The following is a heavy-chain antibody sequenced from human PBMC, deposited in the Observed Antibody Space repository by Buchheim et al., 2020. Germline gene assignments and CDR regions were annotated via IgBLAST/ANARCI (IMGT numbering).Heavy chain of an antibody. CDR2: ITAGGDRA. CDR3: AKTMTVGSYYFTY. J-gene: IGHJ4*02. Sequence: EVQLLESGGGLVQRGGSLRLSCGASGFTFSSNAMSWVRKAPGKGLEWVSDITAGGDRAYYSDFVNGRFTISRDHSKNTLYLQMNSLRAEDSAIYYCAKTMTVGSYYFTYWGQGTL. CDR1: GFTFSSNA. V-gene: IGHV3-23*01. D-gene: IGHD4-17*01.